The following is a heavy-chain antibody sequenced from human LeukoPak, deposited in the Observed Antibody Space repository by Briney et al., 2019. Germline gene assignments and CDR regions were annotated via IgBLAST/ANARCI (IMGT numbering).Heavy chain of an antibody. J-gene: IGHJ4*02. CDR2: IGAYNGNT. CDR3: ATASSSHKTYYFDY. D-gene: IGHD6-13*01. Sequence: PTASVKVSCKASGYTFTSYGITWVRQAPGQGLEWMGWIGAYNGNTNYAQNLQGRVTMTTDTSTSTAYMELRRLRSDDTAMYYCATASSSHKTYYFDYWGQGTLVTVSS. CDR1: GYTFTSYG. V-gene: IGHV1-18*01.